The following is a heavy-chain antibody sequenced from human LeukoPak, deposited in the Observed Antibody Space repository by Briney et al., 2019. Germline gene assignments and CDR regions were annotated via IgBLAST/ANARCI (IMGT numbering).Heavy chain of an antibody. D-gene: IGHD2-2*01. CDR3: AKLGCTGTICYANY. Sequence: GGPLRLSCAASGFTFRSYSMNWVRQAPGKGLEWVSVISGGGDGADYADSMKGRFTISRDNSKNTLYLQMYSLRAEDTALYYCAKLGCTGTICYANYWGQGTLVTVSS. V-gene: IGHV3-23*01. J-gene: IGHJ4*02. CDR2: ISGGGDGA. CDR1: GFTFRSYS.